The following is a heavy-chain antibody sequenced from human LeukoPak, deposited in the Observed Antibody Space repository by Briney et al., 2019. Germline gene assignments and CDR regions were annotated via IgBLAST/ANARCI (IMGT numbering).Heavy chain of an antibody. CDR2: IYYSGST. D-gene: IGHD4-23*01. V-gene: IGHV4-61*01. CDR1: GGSVSSGSYY. J-gene: IGHJ4*02. Sequence: SETLSLTCTVSGGSVSSGSYYWSWIRQPPGRGLEWIGYIYYSGSTNYNPSLKSRVTISVDTSKNQFSLRLSSVTAADTAVYYCATRNDYGGYYFDSWGQGTLVTVSS. CDR3: ATRNDYGGYYFDS.